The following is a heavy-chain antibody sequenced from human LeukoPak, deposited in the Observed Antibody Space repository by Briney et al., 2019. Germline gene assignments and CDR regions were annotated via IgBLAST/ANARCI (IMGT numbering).Heavy chain of an antibody. CDR3: VRDSSYGRGDFDY. CDR2: IYYSGST. D-gene: IGHD5-18*01. CDR1: GGSISSYY. V-gene: IGHV4-59*01. J-gene: IGHJ4*02. Sequence: SETLSLTCTVSGGSISSYYWSWIRQPPGKGLEWIGYIYYSGSTNYNPSLKSRVTISVDTSKNQFSLKLSSVTAADTAVYYCVRDSSYGRGDFDYWGQGTLVTVSS.